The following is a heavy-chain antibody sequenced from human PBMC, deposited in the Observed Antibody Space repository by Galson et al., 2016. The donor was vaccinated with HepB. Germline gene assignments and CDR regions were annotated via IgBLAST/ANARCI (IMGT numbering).Heavy chain of an antibody. Sequence: SLRLSCAASTFTFSSFAMSWVRQAPGKGLEWVSSIGHSGGYIYYADSVKGRFTISRDNSNNTLYLQMNSLRAEDTAVYYCARHPEYYDNSGYLDYWGQGTLVTVSA. CDR1: TFTFSSFA. J-gene: IGHJ4*02. CDR3: ARHPEYYDNSGYLDY. V-gene: IGHV3-23*01. D-gene: IGHD3-22*01. CDR2: IGHSGGYI.